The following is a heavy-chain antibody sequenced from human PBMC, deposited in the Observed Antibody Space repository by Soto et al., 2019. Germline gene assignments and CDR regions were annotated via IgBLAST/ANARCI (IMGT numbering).Heavy chain of an antibody. V-gene: IGHV1-69*06. CDR2: IIPIFGTA. Sequence: QVQLVQSGAEVKKPGSSVKVSCKASGGTFSSYAISWVRQAPGQGLEWMGGIIPIFGTANYAQKFQGRVTITADKSTSTAYMELSSLRSEDTAVYYCARDPGRWLPSSGGMDVWGQGTTVTVSS. CDR1: GGTFSSYA. D-gene: IGHD3-10*01. CDR3: ARDPGRWLPSSGGMDV. J-gene: IGHJ6*02.